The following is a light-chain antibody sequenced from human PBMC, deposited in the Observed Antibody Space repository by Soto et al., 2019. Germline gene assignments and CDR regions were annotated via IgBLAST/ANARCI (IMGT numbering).Light chain of an antibody. V-gene: IGKV3-20*01. CDR2: GAS. Sequence: EIVLTQSPGTLSLSPGERATLSCRASQSVSSDYLAWYQQKPGQAPRLLIYGASSRATGIPDRFSGGGSGTDFTLTISRLEPEDFAVYYCHQYGSSPLTFGGGTKVEIK. J-gene: IGKJ4*01. CDR1: QSVSSDY. CDR3: HQYGSSPLT.